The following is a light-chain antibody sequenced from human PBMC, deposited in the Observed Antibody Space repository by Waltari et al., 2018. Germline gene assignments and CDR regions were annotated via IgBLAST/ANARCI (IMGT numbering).Light chain of an antibody. CDR3: QQYDNWLGT. V-gene: IGKV3-15*01. CDR2: GAS. CDR1: QTIRSN. Sequence: EIVITQSPATLSVFPGERATLACRASQTIRSNLDWYQLKPGQAPRLLIYGASPRATGIPARFSGSGSGTEFSLTISRLQSEDFAVYFCQQYDNWLGTFGQGTKVEIK. J-gene: IGKJ1*01.